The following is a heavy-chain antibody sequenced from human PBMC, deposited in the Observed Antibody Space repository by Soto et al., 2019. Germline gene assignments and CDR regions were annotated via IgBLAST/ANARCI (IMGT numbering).Heavy chain of an antibody. Sequence: GASVKVSCKASGGTFSSYTISWVRQAPGQGLEWMGRIIPILGIANYAQKFQGRVTITADKSTSTAYMELSSLRSEDTAVYYCARELRYYYGSGQGCYGMDVWGQGTTVTVSS. D-gene: IGHD3-10*01. CDR3: ARELRYYYGSGQGCYGMDV. CDR2: IIPILGIA. J-gene: IGHJ6*02. CDR1: GGTFSSYT. V-gene: IGHV1-69*04.